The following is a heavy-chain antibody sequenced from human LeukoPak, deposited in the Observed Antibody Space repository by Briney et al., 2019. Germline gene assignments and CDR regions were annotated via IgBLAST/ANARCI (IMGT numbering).Heavy chain of an antibody. CDR1: GFTFSSYA. CDR3: ARTPVWSGPLPDYYYMDV. Sequence: GGSLRLSCAASGFTFSSYAMHWVRQAPGKGLEWVAVISYDGSNKYYADSVKGRFTISRDNSKNSLYLQMDSLRAEDTALYYCARTPVWSGPLPDYYYMDVWGKGTTVTVSS. CDR2: ISYDGSNK. J-gene: IGHJ6*03. D-gene: IGHD3-3*01. V-gene: IGHV3-30*04.